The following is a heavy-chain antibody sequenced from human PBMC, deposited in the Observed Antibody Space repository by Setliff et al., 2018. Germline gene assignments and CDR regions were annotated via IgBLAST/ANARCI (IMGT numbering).Heavy chain of an antibody. CDR1: GYIFTGYY. D-gene: IGHD2-21*02. J-gene: IGHJ4*02. Sequence: ASVKVSCKASGYIFTGYYMHWVRQAPGQGLEWMGRINPNSGGTNYAQKFQGRVTMTRDTSVSTAYMELSRLRFDDTAVYYWVRAGLTAISNGLDYWGQGTPVTVSS. CDR2: INPNSGGT. CDR3: VRAGLTAISNGLDY. V-gene: IGHV1-2*06.